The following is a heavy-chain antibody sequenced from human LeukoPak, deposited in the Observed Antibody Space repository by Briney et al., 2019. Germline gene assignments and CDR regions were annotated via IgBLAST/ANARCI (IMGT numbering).Heavy chain of an antibody. CDR3: ARGSSGWYLDAFDI. Sequence: ASVKVSCKASGYTFTSYGISWVRQAPGQGLEWMGWINPNSGGTNYAQKFQGRVTMTGDTSINKANMELSRLRSDDTAVYYCARGSSGWYLDAFDIWGQGTMVTVSS. CDR1: GYTFTSYG. V-gene: IGHV1-2*02. D-gene: IGHD6-19*01. J-gene: IGHJ3*02. CDR2: INPNSGGT.